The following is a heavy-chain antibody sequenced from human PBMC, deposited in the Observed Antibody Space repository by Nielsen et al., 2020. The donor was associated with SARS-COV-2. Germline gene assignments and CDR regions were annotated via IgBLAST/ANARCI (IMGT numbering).Heavy chain of an antibody. CDR3: AREYSSGWNYGMDV. V-gene: IGHV3-21*01. Sequence: GESLKISCAASGFTFSSYSMNWVRQAPGKGLEWVSSISSSSSYIYYADSVKGRFTISRDNAKNSLYLQMNSLRAEDTAVYYCAREYSSGWNYGMDVWGQGTTVTVSS. J-gene: IGHJ6*02. CDR2: ISSSSSYI. D-gene: IGHD6-19*01. CDR1: GFTFSSYS.